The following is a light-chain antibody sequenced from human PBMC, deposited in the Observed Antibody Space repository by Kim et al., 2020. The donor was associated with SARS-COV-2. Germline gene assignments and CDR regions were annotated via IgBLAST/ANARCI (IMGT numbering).Light chain of an antibody. CDR3: NSRDSSVNHYV. CDR2: GKN. CDR1: SLRSYY. Sequence: SSELTQDPAVSVALGQTVRITCQGDSLRSYYASWYQQKPGQAPVLVIYGKNNRPSGIPDRFSGSSSGNTASLTITGAQAEDEAAYYCNSRDSSVNHYVFG. V-gene: IGLV3-19*01. J-gene: IGLJ1*01.